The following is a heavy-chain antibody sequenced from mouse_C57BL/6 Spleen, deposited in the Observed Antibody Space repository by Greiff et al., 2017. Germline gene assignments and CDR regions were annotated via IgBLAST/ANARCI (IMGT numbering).Heavy chain of an antibody. CDR1: GYTFTSYW. J-gene: IGHJ2*01. CDR3: ARLYYYGSSPYYFDY. V-gene: IGHV1-69*01. CDR2: IDPSDSYT. Sequence: QVQLQQPGAELVMPGASVKLSCKASGYTFTSYWMHWVKQRPGQGLEWIGEIDPSDSYTNDNQKFKGKSTLTVDKSSSTAYMQLSSLTSEDSAVYYCARLYYYGSSPYYFDYWGQGTTLTVSS. D-gene: IGHD1-1*01.